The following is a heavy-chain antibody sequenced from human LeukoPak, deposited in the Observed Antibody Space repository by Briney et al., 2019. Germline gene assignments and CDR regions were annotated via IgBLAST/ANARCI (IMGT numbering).Heavy chain of an antibody. D-gene: IGHD6-13*01. CDR3: AMGSSWYWNFDY. J-gene: IGHJ4*02. CDR1: GGSFSGYY. CDR2: INHSGST. Sequence: PSETLSLTCAVYGGSFSGYYWSWIRQPPGKGLEWIGEINHSGSTNYNPSLKSRVTISVDTSKNQFSLKLSSVTAADTAVYYCAMGSSWYWNFDYWGQGTLVTVSS. V-gene: IGHV4-34*01.